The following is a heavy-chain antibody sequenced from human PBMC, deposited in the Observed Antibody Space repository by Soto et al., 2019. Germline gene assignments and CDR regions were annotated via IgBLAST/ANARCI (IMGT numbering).Heavy chain of an antibody. Sequence: EVQLVESGGGLVQPGGSLRLSCAASGFTFSSYWMHWVRQDPGKVLVWVSSIKTDGTATQYADSVKGRFTVSRDNANNTLYLQMNSLRAEDTAVHYCAKDLSCVQGDYWGQGTLVTVSS. V-gene: IGHV3-74*03. D-gene: IGHD2-21*01. CDR1: GFTFSSYW. CDR3: AKDLSCVQGDY. J-gene: IGHJ4*02. CDR2: IKTDGTAT.